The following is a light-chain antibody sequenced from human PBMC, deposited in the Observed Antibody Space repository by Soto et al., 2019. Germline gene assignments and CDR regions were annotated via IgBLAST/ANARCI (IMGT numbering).Light chain of an antibody. Sequence: QSFLTQPPSVSGAPGQRVTIPCAGSNSNIGAGFDVHWYQQLPGAAPKVLIYGNSNRPSGVPDRFSGSKSGTSASLAITGLQAEDEADYYCQSYDRSLRSYVFGTGTKVTVL. CDR1: NSNIGAGFD. CDR2: GNS. V-gene: IGLV1-40*01. J-gene: IGLJ1*01. CDR3: QSYDRSLRSYV.